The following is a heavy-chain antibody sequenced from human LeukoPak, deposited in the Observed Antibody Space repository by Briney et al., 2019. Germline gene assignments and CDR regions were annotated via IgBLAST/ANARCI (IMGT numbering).Heavy chain of an antibody. Sequence: GASVKVSCKVSGYTFTSYDINWVRQATGQGLEWMGWMNPNSGNTGYAQKFQGRVTMTRNTSISTAYMELSSLRSEDTAVYYCARDRRGKTAGILNWFDPWGQGTLVTVSS. J-gene: IGHJ5*02. CDR3: ARDRRGKTAGILNWFDP. CDR1: GYTFTSYD. CDR2: MNPNSGNT. V-gene: IGHV1-8*01. D-gene: IGHD6-13*01.